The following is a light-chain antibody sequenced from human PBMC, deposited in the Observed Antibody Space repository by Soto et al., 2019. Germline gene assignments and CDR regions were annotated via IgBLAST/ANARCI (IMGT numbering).Light chain of an antibody. CDR2: GAS. V-gene: IGKV3-20*01. CDR1: EYVPSNF. J-gene: IGKJ5*01. Sequence: EFVLTQSPGTLSLSPGERATLSCRASEYVPSNFLAWYQQRPGQAPRLLIYGASIRATGIPDRFSGSGSGTDFTLSISRLEPEDFAMYYCQQYGSSPPTTFGQGTRLEMK. CDR3: QQYGSSPPTT.